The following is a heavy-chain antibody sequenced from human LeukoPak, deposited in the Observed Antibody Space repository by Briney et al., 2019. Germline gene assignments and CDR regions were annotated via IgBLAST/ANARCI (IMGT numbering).Heavy chain of an antibody. CDR2: VWYDGTNI. CDR1: GFTFSTYG. Sequence: GKSLRLSCAASGFTFSTYGMHWVRQAPGKGLEWVAVVWYDGTNIHYVDSVKGRFTISRDNSKSTLYLQMNSLTVEDTAVYYCARGGYSGTYYFDYWAQGTLATVSS. D-gene: IGHD1-26*01. V-gene: IGHV3-33*01. J-gene: IGHJ4*02. CDR3: ARGGYSGTYYFDY.